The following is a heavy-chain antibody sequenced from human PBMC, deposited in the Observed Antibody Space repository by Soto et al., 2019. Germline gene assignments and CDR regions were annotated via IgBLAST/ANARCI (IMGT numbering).Heavy chain of an antibody. V-gene: IGHV3-23*01. Sequence: LRLSCAASGFKFSNYVMSWVRQAPGKGLEWVSLISATGGGTYYADSVKGRFTISRDNSHNTLYLQVHSLTAEDTAVYYCAKDRRAGGNSAFYFDFWGQGAQVTVSS. J-gene: IGHJ4*02. D-gene: IGHD3-16*01. CDR3: AKDRRAGGNSAFYFDF. CDR2: ISATGGGT. CDR1: GFKFSNYV.